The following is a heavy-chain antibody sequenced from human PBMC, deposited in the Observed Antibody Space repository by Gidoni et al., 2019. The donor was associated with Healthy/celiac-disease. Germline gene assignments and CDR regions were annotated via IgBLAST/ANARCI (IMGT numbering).Heavy chain of an antibody. V-gene: IGHV3-23*01. J-gene: IGHJ4*02. D-gene: IGHD3-10*01. CDR3: AKDLSGEFPPYDY. CDR1: GFTFSSDA. Sequence: EVQLLESGGGLVQPGGSLRISCAASGFTFSSDAMSWVRQAPGKGLEWVSAISGSGGSTYYADSVKGRFTISRDNSKNTLYLQMNSLRAEDTAVYYCAKDLSGEFPPYDYWGQGTLVTVSS. CDR2: ISGSGGST.